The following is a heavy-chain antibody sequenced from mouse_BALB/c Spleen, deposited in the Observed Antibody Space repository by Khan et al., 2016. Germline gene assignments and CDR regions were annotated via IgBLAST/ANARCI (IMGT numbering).Heavy chain of an antibody. J-gene: IGHJ3*01. Sequence: EVELVESGGGLVQPGGSLRLSCATSGFTFTDYYMSWVRQPPGKALEWMGYIRNKANGYTTEYSASVKGRFTNSRDNSTSILYLQMNTSRDEDSASYYFAKHISTDTFDYLGQGTVVTVCA. CDR2: IRNKANGYTT. V-gene: IGHV7-3*02. CDR1: GFTFTDYY. D-gene: IGHD3-3*01. CDR3: AKHISTDTFDY.